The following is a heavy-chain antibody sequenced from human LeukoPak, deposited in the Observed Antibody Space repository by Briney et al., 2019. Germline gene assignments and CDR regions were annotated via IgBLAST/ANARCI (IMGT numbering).Heavy chain of an antibody. CDR2: VYYSGST. D-gene: IGHD3-10*01. CDR1: GGSINYYY. J-gene: IGHJ4*02. V-gene: IGHV4-59*01. CDR3: ARFGSYFEY. Sequence: SETLSHTCTVSGGSINYYYWSWIRQPPGKGLEWIGYVYYSGSTNYNPSLKSRVTISEDTSKNQFSLKLNSVTAAVTAVYYCARFGSYFEYWGRGTLVTVSS.